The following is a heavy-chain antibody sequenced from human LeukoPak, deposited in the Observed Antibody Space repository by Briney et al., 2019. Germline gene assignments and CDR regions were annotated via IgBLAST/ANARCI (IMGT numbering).Heavy chain of an antibody. CDR1: GYTFTSYA. V-gene: IGHV1-46*01. J-gene: IGHJ3*02. D-gene: IGHD3-10*01. CDR3: ARATMVRGAMIPGAFDI. Sequence: ASVKVSCKASGYTFTSYAMNWVRQAPGQGLEWMGIINPSGGSTSYAQKFQGRVTMTRDTSTSTVYMELSSLRSEDTAVYYCARATMVRGAMIPGAFDIWGQGTMVTVSS. CDR2: INPSGGST.